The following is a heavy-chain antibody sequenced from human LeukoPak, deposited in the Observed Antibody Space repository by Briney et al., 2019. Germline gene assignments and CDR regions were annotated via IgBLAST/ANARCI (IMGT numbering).Heavy chain of an antibody. J-gene: IGHJ4*02. CDR3: ANRKETTYDSSGYYWEE. D-gene: IGHD3-22*01. V-gene: IGHV1-8*03. CDR2: MNPNSGNT. CDR1: GYTFTSYD. Sequence: ASVKVSCKASGYTFTSYDINWVRQATGQGLEWMGWMNPNSGNTGYAQKFQGRVTITRNTSISTAYMELSSLRSEDTAVYYCANRKETTYDSSGYYWEEWGQGTLVTVSS.